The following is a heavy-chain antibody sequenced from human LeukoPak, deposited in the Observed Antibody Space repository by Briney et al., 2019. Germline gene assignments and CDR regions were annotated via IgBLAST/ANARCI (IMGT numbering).Heavy chain of an antibody. D-gene: IGHD6-13*01. V-gene: IGHV1-8*01. J-gene: IGHJ6*02. CDR3: ARGYNSSWHFRVYYYGMDV. CDR2: MNPNSGNT. CDR1: GYTFTSYD. Sequence: ASVKVSCKASGYTFTSYDINWVRQATGQGLEWMGWMNPNSGNTGYAQKFQGRVTMTRNTSISTAYMELSSLRSEDTAVYYCARGYNSSWHFRVYYYGMDVWGQGTTVTVSS.